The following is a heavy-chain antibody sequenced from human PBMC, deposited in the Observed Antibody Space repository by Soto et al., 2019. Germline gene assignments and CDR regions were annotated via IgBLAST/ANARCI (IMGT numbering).Heavy chain of an antibody. J-gene: IGHJ5*02. CDR1: GGSISSYY. D-gene: IGHD6-6*01. Sequence: QVQLQESGPGLVKPSETLSLTCTVSGGSISSYYWSWIRQPPGKGLEWIGYIYYSGSTNYNPSLKSRVTISVDTSKNQFSLKLSSVTAADTAVYYCAREWSIAARPPWFDPWGQGTLVTVSS. V-gene: IGHV4-59*01. CDR2: IYYSGST. CDR3: AREWSIAARPPWFDP.